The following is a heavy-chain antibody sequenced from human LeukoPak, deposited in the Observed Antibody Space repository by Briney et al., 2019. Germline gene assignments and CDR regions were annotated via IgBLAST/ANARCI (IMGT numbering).Heavy chain of an antibody. Sequence: PGGSLRLSCAVSGFSFDDYAMHWVRQAPGKGLEWVSGIAWNSGTIGYADSVKGRFTISRDNAKNTLYLQMNSLRAEDTAVYYCARDWMEGATFEIQGPVDYWGQGTLVTVSS. CDR2: IAWNSGTI. J-gene: IGHJ4*02. CDR1: GFSFDDYA. V-gene: IGHV3-9*01. D-gene: IGHD1-26*01. CDR3: ARDWMEGATFEIQGPVDY.